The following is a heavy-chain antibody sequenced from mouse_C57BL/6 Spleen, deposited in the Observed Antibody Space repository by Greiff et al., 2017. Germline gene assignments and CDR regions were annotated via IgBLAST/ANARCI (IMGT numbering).Heavy chain of an antibody. Sequence: EVQLQQSGPELVKPGASVKISCKASGYTFTDYYMNWVKQSHGKSLEWIGDINPNNGGTSYNQKFKGKATLTVAKSSSTAYMELRSLTSEDSAVYYCARTYYGSSYNLDYWGQGTTLTVSS. J-gene: IGHJ2*01. V-gene: IGHV1-26*01. CDR3: ARTYYGSSYNLDY. CDR1: GYTFTDYY. CDR2: INPNNGGT. D-gene: IGHD1-1*01.